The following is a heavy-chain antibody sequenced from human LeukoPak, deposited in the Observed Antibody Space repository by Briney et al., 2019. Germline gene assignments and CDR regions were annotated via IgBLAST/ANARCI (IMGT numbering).Heavy chain of an antibody. Sequence: ASVKVSCKASGYTFTGYYMHWVRQAPGQGLEWMGWMNPNSGNTGYAQKFQGRVTMTRDTSISTAYMELSRLRSDDTAVYYCARDASVYDFWSGYYISIPYYYYMDVWGKGTTVTVSS. D-gene: IGHD3-3*01. CDR1: GYTFTGYY. J-gene: IGHJ6*03. V-gene: IGHV1-2*02. CDR3: ARDASVYDFWSGYYISIPYYYYMDV. CDR2: MNPNSGNT.